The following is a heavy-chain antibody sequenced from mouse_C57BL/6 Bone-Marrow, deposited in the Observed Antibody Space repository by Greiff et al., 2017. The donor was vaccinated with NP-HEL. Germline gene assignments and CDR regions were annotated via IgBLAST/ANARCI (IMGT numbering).Heavy chain of an antibody. D-gene: IGHD1-1*02. Sequence: QVQLQQPGAELVKPGASVKLSCKASGYTFTSYWMQWVKQRPGQGLEWIGEIDPSDSYTNYNQKFKGKATLTVDTSSSTAYMQLSSLTSEDSAVYYCARNVDYLYAMDYWGQGTSVTVSS. CDR3: ARNVDYLYAMDY. J-gene: IGHJ4*01. CDR1: GYTFTSYW. V-gene: IGHV1-50*01. CDR2: IDPSDSYT.